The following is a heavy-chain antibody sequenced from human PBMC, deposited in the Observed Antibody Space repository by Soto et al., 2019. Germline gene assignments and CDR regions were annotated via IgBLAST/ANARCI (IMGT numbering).Heavy chain of an antibody. D-gene: IGHD3-16*01. J-gene: IGHJ4*02. CDR1: GGSISSYY. V-gene: IGHV4-59*12. Sequence: SETLSLTCTVSGGSISSYYWSWIRQPPGKGLEWIGYIYYSGSTNYNPSVKGRFTISRDNAQNTLFLQMNSLSAEDTAVYYCARGGHYDGVSYHPVGFDYWGQGTQVTVSS. CDR2: IYYSGST. CDR3: ARGGHYDGVSYHPVGFDY.